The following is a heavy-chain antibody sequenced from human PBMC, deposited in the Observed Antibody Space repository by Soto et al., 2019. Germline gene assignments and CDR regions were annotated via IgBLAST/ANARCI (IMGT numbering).Heavy chain of an antibody. CDR1: GLSLRTTGVG. Sequence: QITLKESGPTLVKPTQTLTLTCTFSGLSLRTTGVGVGWVRQPPGKALEWLALLYWDDDKRYSPSLKRRLTITKDPSEKQVVLTMTNMDTVDTATYYCVQSRCGGDCLQIYSSHSYYGLAVWGQGTTVTVSS. V-gene: IGHV2-5*02. D-gene: IGHD2-21*02. CDR3: VQSRCGGDCLQIYSSHSYYGLAV. J-gene: IGHJ6*02. CDR2: LYWDDDK.